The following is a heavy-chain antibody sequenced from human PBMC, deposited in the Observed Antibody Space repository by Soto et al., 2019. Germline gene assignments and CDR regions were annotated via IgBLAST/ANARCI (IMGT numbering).Heavy chain of an antibody. CDR1: GFSCSSYG. J-gene: IGHJ4*02. CDR3: AKRNDCDDHALGY. V-gene: IGHV3-30*18. CDR2: ISDDGSNK. Sequence: QVQLVESGGGVVQHGRSLRLSCASSGFSCSSYGMQWVRQASGNGLDWVACISDDGSNKYYVDSLKGRFTIYRDNSNTTLYLRMNSLRADDVAGYYCAKRNDCDDHALGYWGQATLLTVSS. D-gene: IGHD4-17*01.